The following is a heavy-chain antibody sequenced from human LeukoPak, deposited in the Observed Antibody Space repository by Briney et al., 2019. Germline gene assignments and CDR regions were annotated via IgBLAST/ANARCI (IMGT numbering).Heavy chain of an antibody. CDR2: IYYSGST. V-gene: IGHV4-39*01. CDR3: ARHVVGVVVPAAADY. J-gene: IGHJ4*02. Sequence: KASETLSLTCTVSGGSISSSSYYWGWIRQPPGKGLEWIGSIYYSGSTYHNPSLKSRVTISVDTSKNQFSLKLSSVTAADTAVYYCARHVVGVVVPAAADYWGQGTLVTVSS. D-gene: IGHD2-2*01. CDR1: GGSISSSSYY.